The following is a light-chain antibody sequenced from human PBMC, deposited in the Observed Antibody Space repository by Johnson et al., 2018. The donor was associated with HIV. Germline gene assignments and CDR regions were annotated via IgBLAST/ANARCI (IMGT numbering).Light chain of an antibody. V-gene: IGLV1-51*02. CDR1: SSNIGNNY. CDR2: ENN. CDR3: GTWDSSLSAVV. Sequence: QSVLTQPPSVSAAPGQKVTISCSGSSSNIGNNYVSWYQQLPGTAPKLLIYENNKRPSGIPDRFSGSKSGTSATLGITGIQTGDEAEYYCGTWDSSLSAVVFGTGTQVTVL. J-gene: IGLJ1*01.